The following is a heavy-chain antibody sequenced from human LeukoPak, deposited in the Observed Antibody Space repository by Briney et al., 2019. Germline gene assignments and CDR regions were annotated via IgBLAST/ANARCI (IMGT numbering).Heavy chain of an antibody. D-gene: IGHD1-26*01. CDR1: GFTFSSYA. J-gene: IGHJ4*02. CDR3: AKDPPIVGASRKFDY. V-gene: IGHV3-23*01. Sequence: GGSLRLSCAASGFTFSSYAMSWVRQAPGKGLEWVSAISGSSSSTYYADSVKGRFTISRDNSKNTLYLQMNSLRAEDTAIYYCAKDPPIVGASRKFDYWGQGTLVTASS. CDR2: ISGSSSST.